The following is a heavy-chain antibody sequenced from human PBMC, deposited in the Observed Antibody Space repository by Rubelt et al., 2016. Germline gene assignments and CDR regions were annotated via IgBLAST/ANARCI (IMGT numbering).Heavy chain of an antibody. CDR1: GGSFSGYY. CDR2: INQSGDT. V-gene: IGHV4-34*02. J-gene: IGHJ4*02. CDR3: ARHSGLGRSFDY. Sequence: QVQLQQWGAGLLKPSETLSLTCVVYGGSFSGYYWNWIRQPPGKGLEWIGEINQSGDTNYNPSLKRRVIISVDVSKNQFSLQLSAVTAADTAVYYCARHSGLGRSFDYWGQGTLVTVSS. D-gene: IGHD3-9*01.